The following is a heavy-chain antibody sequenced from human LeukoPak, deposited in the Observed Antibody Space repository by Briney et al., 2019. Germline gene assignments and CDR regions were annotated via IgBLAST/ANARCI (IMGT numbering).Heavy chain of an antibody. V-gene: IGHV3-21*01. J-gene: IGHJ4*02. CDR3: GRAFPPLRTAAAGDY. D-gene: IGHD6-13*01. Sequence: GGSLRLSCTASGFTFSDCDMNWFRQAPGKGLEWVSSISYRTSHIYYADSVKGRFTISRDNAKNSLYLQMDCLRAEDTAVYFCGRAFPPLRTAAAGDYWGQGTLVTVSS. CDR2: ISYRTSHI. CDR1: GFTFSDCD.